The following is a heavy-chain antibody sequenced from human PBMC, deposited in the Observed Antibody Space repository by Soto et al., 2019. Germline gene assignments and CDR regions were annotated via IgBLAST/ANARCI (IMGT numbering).Heavy chain of an antibody. V-gene: IGHV3-23*01. Sequence: EVQLLESGGGLVQRGGSLRRSCAASGFPFSSYVMSWVGQAPGKGREWVSGITGGGSNTFYADSVKGRFTISRDNSKNTLFLQMNSLGAEDTAVYYCAKDSNKYSSSLRGRYFDYWGQGIGVTVSS. CDR1: GFPFSSYV. CDR2: ITGGGSNT. D-gene: IGHD4-4*01. J-gene: IGHJ4*02. CDR3: AKDSNKYSSSLRGRYFDY.